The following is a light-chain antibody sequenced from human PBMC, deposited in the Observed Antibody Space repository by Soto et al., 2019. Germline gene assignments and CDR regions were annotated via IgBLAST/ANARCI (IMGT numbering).Light chain of an antibody. CDR2: TAS. Sequence: IQLTQSPSSLSPDVVSTVTITCRASQRISAYLNWYQHKPGKAPRLLIYTASSLQSGVPSRFSGSGSGTDFTLTISSLQPEDFATYYCQQSYNNPLTFGGGIKVDIK. J-gene: IGKJ4*01. CDR1: QRISAY. V-gene: IGKV1-39*01. CDR3: QQSYNNPLT.